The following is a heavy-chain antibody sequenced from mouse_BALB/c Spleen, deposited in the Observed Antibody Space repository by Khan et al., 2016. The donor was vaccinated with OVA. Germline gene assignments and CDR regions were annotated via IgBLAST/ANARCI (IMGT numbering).Heavy chain of an antibody. V-gene: IGHV1-7*01. J-gene: IGHJ3*01. Sequence: QVQLQQSGAELAKPGASVKMSCKTSGYSFTTYWIHWIKQSPGQGLEWIGYINPSTDYTEYNQKFKEKATLTADESSRPSFMQLSSLTYEDSAVYYGTRRGLYGIVPYWGQGTMVTVSA. CDR1: GYSFTTYW. CDR3: TRRGLYGIVPY. CDR2: INPSTDYT. D-gene: IGHD2-1*01.